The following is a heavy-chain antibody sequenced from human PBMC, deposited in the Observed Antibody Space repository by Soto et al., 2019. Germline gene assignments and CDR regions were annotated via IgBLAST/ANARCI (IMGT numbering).Heavy chain of an antibody. CDR1: GFTFSSYA. D-gene: IGHD3-16*02. Sequence: QVQLVESGGGVVQPGRSLRLSCAASGFTFSSYAMHWVRQAPGKGLEWVAVISYDGSNKYYADSVKGRFTISRDNSKNTLYLQMNSLRAEDTAVYYCARDSGFMGAYDYVWGSYRFGAFDIWGQGTMVTVSS. V-gene: IGHV3-30-3*01. CDR2: ISYDGSNK. J-gene: IGHJ3*02. CDR3: ARDSGFMGAYDYVWGSYRFGAFDI.